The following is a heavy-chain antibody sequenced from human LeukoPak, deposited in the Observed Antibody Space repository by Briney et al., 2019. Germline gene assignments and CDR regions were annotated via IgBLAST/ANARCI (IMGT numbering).Heavy chain of an antibody. Sequence: GGSLRLSCAASGFTFSSYAMSWVRQAPGKGMEWVSAISGSLCSTYYAPPVKGRFTISRDNSKNTLYLQMNSLRAEDTAVYYCAKDPRAPGIRLYYFDYWGQGTLVTVSS. D-gene: IGHD5-12*01. J-gene: IGHJ4*02. CDR3: AKDPRAPGIRLYYFDY. V-gene: IGHV3-23*01. CDR2: ISGSLCST. CDR1: GFTFSSYA.